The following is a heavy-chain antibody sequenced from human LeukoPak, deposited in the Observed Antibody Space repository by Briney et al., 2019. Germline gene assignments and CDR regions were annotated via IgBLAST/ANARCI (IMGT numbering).Heavy chain of an antibody. CDR2: IRVYNGDT. V-gene: IGHV1-18*01. J-gene: IGHJ4*02. CDR1: GYTFSSYG. CDR3: ARGGSRVTTINILDY. D-gene: IGHD5-24*01. Sequence: ASVNVSFTPSGYTFSSYGISWVRQAPGQGLEWMGWIRVYNGDTNYAQKFKGRVTMTTDTSTNTAYMELRSLGSDDTAVYYCARGGSRVTTINILDYWGQGALVTVSS.